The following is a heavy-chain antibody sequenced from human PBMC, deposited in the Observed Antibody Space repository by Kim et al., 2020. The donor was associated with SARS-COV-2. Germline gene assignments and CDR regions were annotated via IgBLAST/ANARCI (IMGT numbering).Heavy chain of an antibody. Sequence: GGSRRLSCAASGFTFSSYGMHWVRQAPGKGLEWVAVISYDGSNKYYADSVKGRFTISRDNSKNTLYLQMNSLRAEDTAVYYCAKENDVVAFDIWGQGTMV. CDR3: AKENDVVAFDI. D-gene: IGHD1-1*01. CDR2: ISYDGSNK. CDR1: GFTFSSYG. J-gene: IGHJ3*02. V-gene: IGHV3-30*18.